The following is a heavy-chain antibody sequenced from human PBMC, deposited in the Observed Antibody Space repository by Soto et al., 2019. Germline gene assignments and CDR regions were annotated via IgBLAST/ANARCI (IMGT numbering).Heavy chain of an antibody. CDR3: ARRGGSSSGYYYYAMDV. CDR2: IYSNGDT. D-gene: IGHD6-6*01. J-gene: IGHJ6*02. CDR1: SDSMNSGGYY. Sequence: ASETLSLTCSVSSDSMNSGGYYWSWIRQNPGKGLEWIGYIYSNGDTYYNPSLKSRVTISVDTSKNQFSLNLTSVTAADTAVYYCARRGGSSSGYYYYAMDVWGQGTTVTVSS. V-gene: IGHV4-31*03.